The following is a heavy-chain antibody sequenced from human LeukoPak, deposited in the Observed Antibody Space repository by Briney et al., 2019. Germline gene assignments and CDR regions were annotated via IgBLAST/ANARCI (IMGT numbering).Heavy chain of an antibody. CDR2: ISAYNGNT. J-gene: IGHJ4*02. Sequence: ASVKVSCKASGYTFTSYGISWVRQAPGQGLEWMGWISAYNGNTNYAQKLQGRVTMTTDTSTSTAYMELSRLRSDDTAVYYCARDPSRDGYGYWGQGTLVTVSS. CDR3: ARDPSRDGYGY. CDR1: GYTFTSYG. V-gene: IGHV1-18*01. D-gene: IGHD5-24*01.